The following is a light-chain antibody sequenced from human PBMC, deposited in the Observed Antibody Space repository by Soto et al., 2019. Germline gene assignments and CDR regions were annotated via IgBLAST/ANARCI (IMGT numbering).Light chain of an antibody. CDR3: QQYYSSRT. CDR2: GGS. CDR1: QSVGSRW. J-gene: IGKJ1*01. V-gene: IGKV3-20*01. Sequence: EIVLTQSPGTVSLSPGERATLSCRASQSVGSRWLAWYQQKPGQAPRVLIYGGSNRATGIPDRFSGSGSGTDFTLNISVLEPEDFAVYCCQQYYSSRTFGQGTKVEMK.